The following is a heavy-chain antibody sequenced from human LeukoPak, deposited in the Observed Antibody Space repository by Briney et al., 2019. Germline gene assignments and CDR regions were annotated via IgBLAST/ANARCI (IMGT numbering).Heavy chain of an antibody. D-gene: IGHD2-15*01. CDR3: ARPGRCSGGSCSFDY. Sequence: GESLEISCKGSGYSCTSYWIGWVRQKPGKGLEWMGIIYPGDSDTRCSPSFQGQVTISADKSISTAYLQWSSLKASDTAMYYCARPGRCSGGSCSFDYWGQGTLVTVSS. CDR2: IYPGDSDT. CDR1: GYSCTSYW. V-gene: IGHV5-51*01. J-gene: IGHJ4*02.